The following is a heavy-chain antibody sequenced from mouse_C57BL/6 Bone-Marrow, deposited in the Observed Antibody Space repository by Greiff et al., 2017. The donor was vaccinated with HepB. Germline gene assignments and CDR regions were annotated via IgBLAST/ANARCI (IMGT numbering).Heavy chain of an antibody. D-gene: IGHD4-1*01. CDR2: IDPENGDT. CDR1: GFNIKDDY. J-gene: IGHJ4*01. Sequence: EVQLQESGAELVRPGASVKLSCTASGFNIKDDYMHWVKQRPEQGLEWIGWIDPENGDTEYASKFQGKATITADTSSNTAYLQLSSLPSEDTAVYYCTGLGRNAMDYWGQGTSVTVSS. V-gene: IGHV14-4*01. CDR3: TGLGRNAMDY.